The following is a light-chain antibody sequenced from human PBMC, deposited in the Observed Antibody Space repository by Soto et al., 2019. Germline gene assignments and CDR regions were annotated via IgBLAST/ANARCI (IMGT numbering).Light chain of an antibody. Sequence: SALTQPASVSGSPGQSITISCTGTSSDVGSYNLVSWYQQHPGKAPQLMIYEASKRPSGVSNRFSGSKSGNTASLTISGLQAEDEADYYCCSYAGTSTPYVVFGGGTKLTVL. J-gene: IGLJ2*01. CDR1: SSDVGSYNL. CDR2: EAS. V-gene: IGLV2-23*01. CDR3: CSYAGTSTPYVV.